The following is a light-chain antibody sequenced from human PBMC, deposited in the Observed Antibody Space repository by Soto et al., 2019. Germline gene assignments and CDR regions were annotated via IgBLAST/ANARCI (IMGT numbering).Light chain of an antibody. V-gene: IGKV3-20*01. J-gene: IGKJ5*01. CDR3: PHYVSPPIT. CDR1: QSVSSSY. Sequence: EIVLTQSPGTLSLSPGERATLSCRASQSVSSSYLAWYQQKPGQAPRLLVYGASSRATGISDRFSGSGSGTDFTLTISRLEPEDFAVYYCPHYVSPPITFGQGTRLEV. CDR2: GAS.